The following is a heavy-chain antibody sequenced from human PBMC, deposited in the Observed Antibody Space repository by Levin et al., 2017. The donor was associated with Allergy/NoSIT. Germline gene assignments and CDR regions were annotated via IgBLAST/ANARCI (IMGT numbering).Heavy chain of an antibody. J-gene: IGHJ5*02. CDR1: GGSLSGYY. D-gene: IGHD2-21*01. Sequence: ESLKISCAVHGGSLSGYYWTWIRQPPGKGLEWIGELTHTGTTNYNPSLKSRVTISGDTSKTQFSLQLTSVTAADTAVYYCARSGLCTRTNCYHTYNWFDPWGQGTLVTVSS. CDR2: LTHTGTT. CDR3: ARSGLCTRTNCYHTYNWFDP. V-gene: IGHV4-34*01.